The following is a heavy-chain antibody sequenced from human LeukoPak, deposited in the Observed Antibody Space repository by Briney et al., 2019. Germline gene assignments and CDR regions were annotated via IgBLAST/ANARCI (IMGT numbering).Heavy chain of an antibody. Sequence: SQTLSLTCTVSGGSISSGGYYWSWIRQPPGKGLEWIGYIYYSGSTNYNPSLKSRVTISVDTSKNQFSLKLSSVTAADTAVYYCARGRRDYGGMYYGMDVWGQGTTVTVSS. CDR3: ARGRRDYGGMYYGMDV. CDR2: IYYSGST. D-gene: IGHD4-17*01. J-gene: IGHJ6*02. V-gene: IGHV4-61*08. CDR1: GGSISSGGYY.